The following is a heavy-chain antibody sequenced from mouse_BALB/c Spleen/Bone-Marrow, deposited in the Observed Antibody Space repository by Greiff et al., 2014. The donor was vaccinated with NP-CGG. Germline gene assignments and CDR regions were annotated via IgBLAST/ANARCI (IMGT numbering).Heavy chain of an antibody. V-gene: IGHV1-54*01. Sequence: QVQLQQSGAELVRPGTSVKVSCKASGYAFTNYLIEWVKQRPGQGLEWIGVINPGSGGTNYNEKFKGKATLTADKSSSTAYMQLSSLTSDDSAVYFCAREITTSFAYWGQGTLVTVSA. CDR3: AREITTSFAY. D-gene: IGHD1-1*01. CDR2: INPGSGGT. J-gene: IGHJ3*01. CDR1: GYAFTNYL.